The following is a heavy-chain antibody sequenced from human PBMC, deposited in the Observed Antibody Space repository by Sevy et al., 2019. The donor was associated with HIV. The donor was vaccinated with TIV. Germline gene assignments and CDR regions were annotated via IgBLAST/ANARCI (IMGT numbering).Heavy chain of an antibody. CDR1: GLSFSDYY. CDR3: ARELWPGDY. J-gene: IGHJ4*02. CDR2: IKQDGSQR. Sequence: GGSLRLSCAASGLSFSDYYMGWVRQAPGKGLEWVANIKQDGSQRYYVDSVKGRFTISRDNAKNSVYLQMNRLRVDDTAVYYCARELWPGDYWGQGTLVTVSS. V-gene: IGHV3-7*01. D-gene: IGHD2-21*01.